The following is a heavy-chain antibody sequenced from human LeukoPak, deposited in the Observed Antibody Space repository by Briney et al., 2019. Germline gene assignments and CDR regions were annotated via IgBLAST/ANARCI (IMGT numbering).Heavy chain of an antibody. CDR3: ARSRGSYGIDY. Sequence: SETLSLTCTVSGGSTNNYYWTWIRQPPGKGLEWIGSIYYSGSTYYDPSLKSRVTISVDTSKNQFSLKLNSVTAADTAVYYCARSRGSYGIDYWGQGTLVTVSS. J-gene: IGHJ4*02. V-gene: IGHV4-39*07. D-gene: IGHD1-26*01. CDR1: GGSTNNYY. CDR2: IYYSGST.